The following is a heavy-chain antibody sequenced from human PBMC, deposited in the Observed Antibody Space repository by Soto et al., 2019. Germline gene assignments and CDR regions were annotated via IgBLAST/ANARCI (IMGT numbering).Heavy chain of an antibody. D-gene: IGHD3-9*01. CDR3: GRANPRGDAIDS. CDR1: GGSVNSPNW. CDR2: MHHSGSS. J-gene: IGHJ4*02. V-gene: IGHV4-4*02. Sequence: QVQLQQSGPGLVKPSGTLSLTCAVSGGSVNSPNWWNWVRQPPGKGLEWIGEMHHSGSSNYNASLKSRLTLSVDKSKNELSLNLNSVTAADTAVYYCGRANPRGDAIDSWGQGTVVTVSS.